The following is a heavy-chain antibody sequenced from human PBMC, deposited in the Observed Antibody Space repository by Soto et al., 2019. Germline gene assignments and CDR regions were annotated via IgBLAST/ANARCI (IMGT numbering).Heavy chain of an antibody. V-gene: IGHV1-69*13. D-gene: IGHD4-17*01. CDR1: GGTFSSYA. CDR3: ARDPSPATVPSAFDI. J-gene: IGHJ3*02. Sequence: GASVKVSCKASGGTFSSYAISWVRQAPGQGLEWMGGIIPIFGTANYAQKFQGRVTITADESTSTAYMELSSLRSEDTAVYYCARDPSPATVPSAFDIWGQGTMVTVSS. CDR2: IIPIFGTA.